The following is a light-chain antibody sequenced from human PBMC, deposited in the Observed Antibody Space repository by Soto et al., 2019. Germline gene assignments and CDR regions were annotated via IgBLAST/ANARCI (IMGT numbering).Light chain of an antibody. V-gene: IGKV1-33*01. CDR1: QDIGKN. CDR3: QHYDNLPSVT. CDR2: DAS. J-gene: IGKJ5*01. Sequence: DIQMTHSPSSLSVSVGDRVTITCQASQDIGKNLNWYQQKPGKAPKLLIYDASNLETGVPSRFSGSGSGTDFTFTISRLQPEDIATYYCQHYDNLPSVTFGQGTRL.